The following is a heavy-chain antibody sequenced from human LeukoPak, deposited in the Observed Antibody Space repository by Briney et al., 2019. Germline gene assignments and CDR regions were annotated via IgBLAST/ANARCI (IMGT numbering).Heavy chain of an antibody. Sequence: SETLSLTCSVSGGYISSYYWSWIRQPAGKGLESIGHISTSGSTNYNPSLKSRVTVSVDTSKNQFSLKLSSVTAADTAVYYCARVRYADSSVLTRKRSYYFDYWGQGTLVTVSS. CDR1: GGYISSYY. CDR3: ARVRYADSSVLTRKRSYYFDY. J-gene: IGHJ4*02. V-gene: IGHV4-4*07. D-gene: IGHD3-22*01. CDR2: ISTSGST.